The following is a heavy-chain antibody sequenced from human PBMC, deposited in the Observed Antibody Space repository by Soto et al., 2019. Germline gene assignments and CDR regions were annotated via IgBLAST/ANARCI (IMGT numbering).Heavy chain of an antibody. CDR1: GGSISSSSYY. Sequence: QLQLQESGPGLVKPSETLSLTCTVSGGSISSSSYYWGWIRQPPGKGLEWIGSIYYSGCTYYNPSLKSRVTISVDTSKNQFSLKLSSVTAADTAVYYCARHRRYDILTGYHPIDYWGQGTLVTVSS. V-gene: IGHV4-39*01. J-gene: IGHJ4*02. CDR3: ARHRRYDILTGYHPIDY. CDR2: IYYSGCT. D-gene: IGHD3-9*01.